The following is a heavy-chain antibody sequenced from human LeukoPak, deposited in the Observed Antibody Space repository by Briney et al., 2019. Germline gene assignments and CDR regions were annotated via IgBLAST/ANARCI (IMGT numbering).Heavy chain of an antibody. Sequence: SETLSLTCTVSGGSISSISYYGGWVRQPPGKGLEWIGSIYYSGSTYYNPSLKSRVTISVDTSKNQSSLKLSSVPAADTAVYYCARYTGNYDWLDPWGQGTLVTVSS. V-gene: IGHV4-39*07. CDR2: IYYSGST. CDR3: ARYTGNYDWLDP. CDR1: GGSISSISYY. J-gene: IGHJ5*02. D-gene: IGHD1-7*01.